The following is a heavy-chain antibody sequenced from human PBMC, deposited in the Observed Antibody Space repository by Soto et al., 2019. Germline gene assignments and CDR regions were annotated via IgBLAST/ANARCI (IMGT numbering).Heavy chain of an antibody. V-gene: IGHV1-58*01. CDR2: IVIGSGNT. D-gene: IGHD6-19*01. CDR1: GFNFTTFA. CDR3: VRDGSTGWHFDS. Sequence: SVKVSCKASGFNFTTFAVQWVRQARGQRLEWMGWIVIGSGNTNYAQKFQERVAITRDNAKNSVYLQMNSLRAEDTAVYYCVRDGSTGWHFDSWGQGTLVTVSS. J-gene: IGHJ4*02.